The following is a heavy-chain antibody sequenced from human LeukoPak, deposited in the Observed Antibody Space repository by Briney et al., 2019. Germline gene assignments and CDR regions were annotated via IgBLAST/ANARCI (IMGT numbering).Heavy chain of an antibody. J-gene: IGHJ4*02. CDR2: IIPILGIA. V-gene: IGHV1-69*04. CDR3: ARLISEVGSGTRVDY. D-gene: IGHD3-10*01. CDR1: GGTFSSYA. Sequence: GASVKVSCKASGGTFSSYAISWVRQAPGQGLEWMGRIIPILGIANYAQKFQGRVTITADKSTSTAYMELSSLRSEDTAVYYCARLISEVGSGTRVDYWGQGTLVTVSS.